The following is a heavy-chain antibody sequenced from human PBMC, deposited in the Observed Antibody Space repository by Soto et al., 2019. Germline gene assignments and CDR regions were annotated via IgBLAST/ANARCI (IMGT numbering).Heavy chain of an antibody. D-gene: IGHD6-19*01. CDR2: INSDGSST. CDR3: ARDSVTRSGWYQNNLFDP. J-gene: IGHJ5*02. V-gene: IGHV3-74*01. Sequence: PGGALILSCAASGFTFSSCWMHWCLQAPGKGLVWVSRINSDGSSTSYADSVKGRFTISRDNAKNTLYLQMNSLRAEDTAVYYCARDSVTRSGWYQNNLFDPWGQGTLVIVSS. CDR1: GFTFSSCW.